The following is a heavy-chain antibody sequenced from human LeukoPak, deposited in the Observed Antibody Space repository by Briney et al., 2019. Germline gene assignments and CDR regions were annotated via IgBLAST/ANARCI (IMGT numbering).Heavy chain of an antibody. CDR3: ARAPARRSSYYYGMDV. J-gene: IGHJ6*02. D-gene: IGHD3-10*01. CDR1: GFTFSSYA. V-gene: IGHV3-23*01. CDR2: ISGSGGST. Sequence: GGSLRLSCAASGFTFSSYAMSWVRQAPGKGLEWVSAISGSGGSTYYADSVKGRFTISRDNSKNTLYLQMNSLRAEDTAVYYCARAPARRSSYYYGMDVWGQGTTVTVSS.